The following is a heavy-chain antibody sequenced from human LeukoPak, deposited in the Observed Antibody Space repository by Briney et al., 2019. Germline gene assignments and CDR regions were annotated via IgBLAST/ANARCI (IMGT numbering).Heavy chain of an antibody. V-gene: IGHV3-30*02. Sequence: GGSLRLSRAASGFTFSSYGMHWVRQAPGKGLEWVAFIRYDGSNKYYADSVKGRFTISRDNSKNTLYLQMNSLRAGDTAVYYCAKDNTTSVTYYYYGMDVWGQGTTVTVSS. D-gene: IGHD2/OR15-2a*01. CDR3: AKDNTTSVTYYYYGMDV. CDR1: GFTFSSYG. J-gene: IGHJ6*02. CDR2: IRYDGSNK.